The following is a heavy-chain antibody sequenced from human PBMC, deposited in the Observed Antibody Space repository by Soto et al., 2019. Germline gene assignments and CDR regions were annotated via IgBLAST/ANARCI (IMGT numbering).Heavy chain of an antibody. J-gene: IGHJ4*02. Sequence: DLVESGGGVVQPGRSLRLSCAASGFTFSSYAVHWVRQAPGKGLEWVAFISFDGRNKYYADSVKGRFTISRDNSKNTLYLQMSSLRAEDTAVYYCARDRQDYWGQGTLVTVSS. CDR1: GFTFSSYA. CDR2: ISFDGRNK. V-gene: IGHV3-30*04. CDR3: ARDRQDY.